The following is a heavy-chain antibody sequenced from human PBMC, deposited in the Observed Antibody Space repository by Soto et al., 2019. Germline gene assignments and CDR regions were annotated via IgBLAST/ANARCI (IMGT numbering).Heavy chain of an antibody. J-gene: IGHJ5*02. CDR3: VRESVASGPNYFDT. V-gene: IGHV4-30-2*06. D-gene: IGHD6-6*01. CDR1: GGTITSGRSS. Sequence: SETLSLTCSVSGGTITSGRSSWNWIRQSPGKGLEWIAYIYHSGSTYYNPSLKSRVTISVDRSENQFSLKLTSVTAADTAVYYCVRESVASGPNYFDTWGQGTLVTVSS. CDR2: IYHSGST.